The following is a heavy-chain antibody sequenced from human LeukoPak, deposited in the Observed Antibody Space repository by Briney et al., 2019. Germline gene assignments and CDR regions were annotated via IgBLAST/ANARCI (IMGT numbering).Heavy chain of an antibody. D-gene: IGHD6-13*01. V-gene: IGHV4-59*01. CDR1: GGSLSSYY. CDR3: ARYIAAARGYYYYGMDV. Sequence: SETLSLTCAVSGGSLSSYYWSWIRQPPGKGLEWIGYIYYSGSTNYNPSLKSRVTISVDTSKNQFSLKLSSVTAADTAVYYCARYIAAARGYYYYGMDVWGQGTTVTVSS. J-gene: IGHJ6*02. CDR2: IYYSGST.